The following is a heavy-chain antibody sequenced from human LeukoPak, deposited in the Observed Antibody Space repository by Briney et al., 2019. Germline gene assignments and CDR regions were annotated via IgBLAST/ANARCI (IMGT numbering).Heavy chain of an antibody. V-gene: IGHV3-48*01. J-gene: IGHJ4*02. Sequence: PGGSLRLSCAASGFTFSSYSMNWVRQAPGKGLEWVSYISSSSSTIYYADSVKGRFTISRDNAKNSLYLQMNSLRAEDTAVYYCARRSGGYGLDYWGQGTLVTVSS. CDR1: GFTFSSYS. D-gene: IGHD6-25*01. CDR3: ARRSGGYGLDY. CDR2: ISSSSSTI.